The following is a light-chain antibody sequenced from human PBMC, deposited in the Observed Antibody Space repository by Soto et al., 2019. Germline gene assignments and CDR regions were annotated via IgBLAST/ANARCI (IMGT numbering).Light chain of an antibody. Sequence: DIQMTQSPSSLSASIGDRVSITCRASQGIASYVAWYQQKPGKVPKLLIYAASTLQSGVPSRFSGSASGTVFTLTISSLQPEDVATYYCLKHHRASLSFGQGTKVEIK. V-gene: IGKV1-27*01. CDR2: AAS. CDR1: QGIASY. J-gene: IGKJ1*01. CDR3: LKHHRASLS.